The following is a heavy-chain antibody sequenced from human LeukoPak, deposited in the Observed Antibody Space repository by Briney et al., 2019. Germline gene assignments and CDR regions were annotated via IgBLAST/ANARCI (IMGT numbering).Heavy chain of an antibody. CDR3: VRGLSGVDGDL. V-gene: IGHV4-34*01. CDR1: SGSLSGYY. Sequence: PSETLSLTCAVYSGSLSGYYWSWIRLTPGKGLEWIGEIKDGGITNYNPSLRSRVTISKDTSNNQMPLSLRSATAADTAVYYCVRGLSGVDGDLWGQGTLVTVSS. CDR2: IKDGGIT. J-gene: IGHJ5*02. D-gene: IGHD3-10*01.